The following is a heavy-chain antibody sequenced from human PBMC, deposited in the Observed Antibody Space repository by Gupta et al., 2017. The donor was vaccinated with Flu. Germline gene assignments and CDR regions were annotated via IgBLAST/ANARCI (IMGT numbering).Heavy chain of an antibody. CDR1: GYSFTSYW. Sequence: ESLKISCKGSGYSFTSYWIGWVRQMPGKGLEWMGIIYPGDSDTRYSPSFQGQVTISADKSISTAYLQWSSLKASDTAMYYCARTGKDYYYGSGSYLGWFDPWGQGTLVTVSS. CDR3: ARTGKDYYYGSGSYLGWFDP. V-gene: IGHV5-51*01. D-gene: IGHD3-10*01. CDR2: IYPGDSDT. J-gene: IGHJ5*02.